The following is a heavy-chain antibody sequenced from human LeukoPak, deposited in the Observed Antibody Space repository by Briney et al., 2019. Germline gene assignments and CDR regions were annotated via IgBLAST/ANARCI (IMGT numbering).Heavy chain of an antibody. V-gene: IGHV3-33*01. CDR1: GFTFSSYG. D-gene: IGHD3-10*01. J-gene: IGHJ6*02. Sequence: PGGSLRLSCAASGFTFSSYGMHWVRQAPGKGLEWVAVIWYDGSNKYYADSVKGRFTISRDNSKNTLYLQMNSLRAEDTAVYYCARDRAGQDYYYYYGMDVWGQGTTVTVSS. CDR2: IWYDGSNK. CDR3: ARDRAGQDYYYYYGMDV.